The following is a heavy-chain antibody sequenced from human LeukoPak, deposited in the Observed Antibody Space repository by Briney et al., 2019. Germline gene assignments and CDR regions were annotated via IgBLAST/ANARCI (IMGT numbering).Heavy chain of an antibody. V-gene: IGHV3-7*01. CDR3: ARAPYSGGWYLMY. Sequence: PGGSLRLSCAASGLTFSSYWMTWVRQAPGKRLEWVANIRQDGNEQYYMDSVKGRFTISRDNAKNSLFLQMNSLRAEDTAVYYCARAPYSGGWYLMYWGQGTLVTVSS. J-gene: IGHJ4*02. CDR1: GLTFSSYW. CDR2: IRQDGNEQ. D-gene: IGHD6-19*01.